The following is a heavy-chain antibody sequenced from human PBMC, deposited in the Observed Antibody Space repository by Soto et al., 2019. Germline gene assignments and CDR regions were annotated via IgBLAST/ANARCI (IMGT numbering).Heavy chain of an antibody. V-gene: IGHV3-23*01. CDR3: AQDRPNYYGSGGFYYQAGGDY. CDR1: GFTFSGYA. Sequence: VQLLESGGGLVQPGGSLRLSCAASGFTFSGYAMSWVRQAPGKGLEWVSSISGSGGSTFYADSVKGRLTISRDNSRNTLFLALNRLRAEDTAIYYCAQDRPNYYGSGGFYYQAGGDYWGQGTLVTVSS. J-gene: IGHJ4*02. D-gene: IGHD3-10*01. CDR2: ISGSGGST.